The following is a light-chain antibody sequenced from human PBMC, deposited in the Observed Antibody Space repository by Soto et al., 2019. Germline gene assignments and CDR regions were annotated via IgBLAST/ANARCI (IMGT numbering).Light chain of an antibody. J-gene: IGLJ1*01. V-gene: IGLV2-14*01. CDR1: SSDVGGYNY. Sequence: QSALTQPASVSGSPGQSITISCTGTSSDVGGYNYVSWYQQHPGKAPKLMIYDVSNRPSGVSNRFSGSNSGNTASLTISGLRAEDEADYYYSSYTSSSTDVFGTGTKLTVL. CDR3: SSYTSSSTDV. CDR2: DVS.